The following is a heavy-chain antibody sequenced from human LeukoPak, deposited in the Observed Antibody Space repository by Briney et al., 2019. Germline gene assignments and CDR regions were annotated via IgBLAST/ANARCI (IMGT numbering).Heavy chain of an antibody. Sequence: PSETLSLTCTVSGGSISTSNYYWGWIRQPPGKGLEWIGNIFYSGSTYYSPSLKSRVTISVDTSKNQFSLKLSSVTAADTAVYYCARTKLGSPNWFDPWGQGTLVTVSS. CDR2: IFYSGST. CDR3: ARTKLGSPNWFDP. V-gene: IGHV4-39*07. J-gene: IGHJ5*02. D-gene: IGHD7-27*01. CDR1: GGSISTSNYY.